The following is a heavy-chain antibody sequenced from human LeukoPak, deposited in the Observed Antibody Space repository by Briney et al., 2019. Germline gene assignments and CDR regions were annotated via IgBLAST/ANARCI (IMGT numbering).Heavy chain of an antibody. J-gene: IGHJ4*02. Sequence: QSGGSLRLSCAASELTFSNYWMHWVRQAPGKGLVWVSRINSDGSSTNYADSAKGRFTISRDNAKNMLYLQMNSLRAEDTAVYYCARDAFRGSHSWGQGTLVTVSS. D-gene: IGHD1-26*01. V-gene: IGHV3-74*01. CDR3: ARDAFRGSHS. CDR2: INSDGSST. CDR1: ELTFSNYW.